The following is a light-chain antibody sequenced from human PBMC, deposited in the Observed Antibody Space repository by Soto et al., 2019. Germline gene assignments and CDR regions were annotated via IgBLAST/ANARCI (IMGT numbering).Light chain of an antibody. CDR3: QQYGSSPIT. J-gene: IGKJ5*01. CDR1: QPVISNY. CDR2: SVS. Sequence: EVELTQSPGTLSLSLGERATFSCRASQPVISNYLAWYQQKPGQAPRLLIYSVSTRATGIPDRFSGGGSGTDFTLTISRLEPEDFAVYYCQQYGSSPITFGQGTQLEIK. V-gene: IGKV3-20*01.